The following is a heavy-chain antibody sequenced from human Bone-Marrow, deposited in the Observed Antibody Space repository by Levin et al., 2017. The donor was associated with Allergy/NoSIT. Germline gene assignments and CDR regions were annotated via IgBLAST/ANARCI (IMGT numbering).Heavy chain of an antibody. J-gene: IGHJ6*02. CDR3: ARSMGRSYYFYYYALDV. CDR2: VYPADSDT. V-gene: IGHV5-51*01. D-gene: IGHD1-26*01. CDR1: GFDFTNDW. Sequence: HGESLKISCKASGFDFTNDWIAWVRQMPGKGLELMGLVYPADSDTRYSPSFQGHVTISADKSIRTAYLQWSSLKASDTAVYYCARSMGRSYYFYYYALDVCGQGTTVTVSS.